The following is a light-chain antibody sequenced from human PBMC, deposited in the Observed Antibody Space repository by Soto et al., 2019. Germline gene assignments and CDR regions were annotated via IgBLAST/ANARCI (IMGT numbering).Light chain of an antibody. CDR1: SSNIGTNT. V-gene: IGLV1-44*01. J-gene: IGLJ3*02. CDR3: VAWDDSLNGWV. Sequence: QSVLTQPPSASGTPGQRVTISCSGSSSNIGTNTVNWYQHLPGTAPKLLIYFNNQRPSGVPDRFSGSKSDTSASLAISGLQSEDEADYYCVAWDDSLNGWVFGGGTKLTVL. CDR2: FNN.